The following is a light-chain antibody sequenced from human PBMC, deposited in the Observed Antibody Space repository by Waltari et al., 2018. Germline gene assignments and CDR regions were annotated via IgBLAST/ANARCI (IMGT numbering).Light chain of an antibody. CDR1: SSDVGGYNY. V-gene: IGLV2-14*01. CDR3: SSYTSSSTV. Sequence: QPALTQPASVSGSPGQSISISCTGTSSDVGGYNYVSWYQQHPGKAPIFMIYDVSKRPSGVSNRFSGSKSGNTASLTISGLQAEDEADYYCSSYTSSSTVFGGGTKLTVL. J-gene: IGLJ3*02. CDR2: DVS.